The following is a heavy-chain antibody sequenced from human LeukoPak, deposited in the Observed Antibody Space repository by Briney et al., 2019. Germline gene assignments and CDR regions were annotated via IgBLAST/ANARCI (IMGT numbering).Heavy chain of an antibody. Sequence: PGGSLRLSCAGFGFTFSSYSMNWVRQAPGKGLEWVSSISSSSSYIYYADSVKGRFTISRDNAKNSLYLQMNSLRAEDTAVYYCARAHRYDSSGYYSSWGQGTLVSVSS. CDR2: ISSSSSYI. CDR1: GFTFSSYS. J-gene: IGHJ5*02. D-gene: IGHD3-22*01. V-gene: IGHV3-21*01. CDR3: ARAHRYDSSGYYSS.